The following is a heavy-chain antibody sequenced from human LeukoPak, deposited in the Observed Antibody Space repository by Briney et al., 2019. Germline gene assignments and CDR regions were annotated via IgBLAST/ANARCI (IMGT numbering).Heavy chain of an antibody. V-gene: IGHV4-39*07. D-gene: IGHD3-3*01. Sequence: KPSETLSLTCSVSGASISSGSNYWGWIRQPPGKTLEWIGSIYSSGSTYYNPSLKSRVIIIIDTPKNHFSLTLSSVTAADTAVYYCAREPLANFWSGRDAFDIWGQGTMVTVSS. CDR2: IYSSGST. J-gene: IGHJ3*02. CDR1: GASISSGSNY. CDR3: AREPLANFWSGRDAFDI.